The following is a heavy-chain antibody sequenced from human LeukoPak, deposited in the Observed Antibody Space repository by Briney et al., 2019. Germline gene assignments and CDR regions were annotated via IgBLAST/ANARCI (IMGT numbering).Heavy chain of an antibody. CDR2: IRVDGSNE. V-gene: IGHV3-30*02. CDR1: GFTARPYG. J-gene: IGHJ4*02. CDR3: AGDFDY. Sequence: GGSLRLSCAASGFTARPYGMHCVRQAPGKGLEWVTFIRVDGSNEYYTDSVKGRFTISRDTSKNTLYLQMNSLRAEDTAVYYCAGDFDYWGQGTLVSVSS.